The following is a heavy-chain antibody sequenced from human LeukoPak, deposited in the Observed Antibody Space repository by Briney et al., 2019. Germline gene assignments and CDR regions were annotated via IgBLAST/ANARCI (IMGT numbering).Heavy chain of an antibody. CDR3: ARKSSGWYGVDY. V-gene: IGHV4-34*01. CDR1: GGSFSGYY. J-gene: IGHJ4*02. CDR2: INHSGST. Sequence: PSETLSLTCAVYGGSFSGYYWSWIRQPPGKGLEWIGEINHSGSTNYNPSLKSRVTISVDTSKNQFSLKLSSVTAADTAVYYCARKSSGWYGVDYGGQGTLVTVSS. D-gene: IGHD6-19*01.